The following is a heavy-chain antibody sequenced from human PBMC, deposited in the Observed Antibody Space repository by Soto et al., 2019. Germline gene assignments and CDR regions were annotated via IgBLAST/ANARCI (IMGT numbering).Heavy chain of an antibody. D-gene: IGHD5-18*01. CDR2: ISAYNGNT. J-gene: IGHJ4*02. V-gene: IGHV1-18*01. CDR1: GYTFTNFG. Sequence: GASVKVSCKASGYTFTNFGISWVRQAPGQGLEWMGWISAYNGNTNYAQNFRGRVTMTTDTSTSTAYMELRSLRSDDTAVYYCAIVGLEGYGYGKGGDDYWGQGTLVTVSS. CDR3: AIVGLEGYGYGKGGDDY.